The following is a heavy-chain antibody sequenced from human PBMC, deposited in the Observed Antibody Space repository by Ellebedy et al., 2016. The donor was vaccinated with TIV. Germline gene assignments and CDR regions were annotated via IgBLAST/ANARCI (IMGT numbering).Heavy chain of an antibody. CDR1: GFTFSSYG. V-gene: IGHV3-30*03. J-gene: IGHJ4*02. D-gene: IGHD4-23*01. CDR2: ISYDGSNK. Sequence: GESLKISCAASGFTFSSYGMHWVRQAPGKGLEWVAVISYDGSNKYYADSVKGRFTISRDNSKNTVYLQMNSLRTEDTAVYYCARGGVYGGDSGYFDYWGQGTLVTVSS. CDR3: ARGGVYGGDSGYFDY.